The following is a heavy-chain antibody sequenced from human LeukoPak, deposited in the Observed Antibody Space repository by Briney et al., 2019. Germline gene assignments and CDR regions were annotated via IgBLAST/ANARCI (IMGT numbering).Heavy chain of an antibody. J-gene: IGHJ4*02. D-gene: IGHD2-15*01. V-gene: IGHV3-20*01. CDR2: LSWNGGSI. CDR3: ERWRYCSGGSCNPNTKYYFDY. CDR1: GFTFNDYG. Sequence: GGSLRLSCAASGFTFNDYGMSWVRQAPGKGLEWVSGLSWNGGSIGYADSVKGRFTISRDNAKNSLYLQMNSLTAEDTALYDCERWRYCSGGSCNPNTKYYFDYWGQGTMVTVSS.